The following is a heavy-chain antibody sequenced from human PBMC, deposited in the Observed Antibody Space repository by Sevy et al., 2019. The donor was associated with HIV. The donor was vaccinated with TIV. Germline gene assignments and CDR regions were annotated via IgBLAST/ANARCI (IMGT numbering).Heavy chain of an antibody. CDR2: ISGSGGST. J-gene: IGHJ6*02. V-gene: IGHV3-23*01. Sequence: ESLKISCAASGFTFSSYVMSWVRQAPGKGLEWVSTISGSGGSTYYADSVKGRFTISRDNSKNTVYLQMNTLRAEDTAVYYCAKEAAMGYVWGQGTTVTVSS. CDR3: AKEAAMGYV. CDR1: GFTFSSYV. D-gene: IGHD5-18*01.